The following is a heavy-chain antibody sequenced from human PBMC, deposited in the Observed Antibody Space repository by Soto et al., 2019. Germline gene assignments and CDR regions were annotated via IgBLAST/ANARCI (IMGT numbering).Heavy chain of an antibody. Sequence: SETLSLTCTVSGGSISSYYWSWIRQPPGKGLEWIGYIYYSGSTNYNPSLKSRVTISVDTSKNQFSLKLSSVTAADTAVYYCARARGTAARIHWGQGTLVTVSS. V-gene: IGHV4-59*01. CDR1: GGSISSYY. CDR2: IYYSGST. D-gene: IGHD6-6*01. J-gene: IGHJ4*02. CDR3: ARARGTAARIH.